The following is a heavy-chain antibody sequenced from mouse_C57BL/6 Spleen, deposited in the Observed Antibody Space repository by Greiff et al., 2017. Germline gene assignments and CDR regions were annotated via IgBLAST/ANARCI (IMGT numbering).Heavy chain of an antibody. D-gene: IGHD2-4*01. V-gene: IGHV1-53*01. CDR3: ARGDYDYDFAWFAY. Sequence: VQLQQPGTELVKPGASVKLSCKASGYTFTSYWMPWVKQRPGQGLEWIGNINPSNGGTNYNEKFKSKATLTVDKSSSTAYMQLSSLTSEDSAVYYCARGDYDYDFAWFAYWGQGTLVTVSA. CDR2: INPSNGGT. J-gene: IGHJ3*01. CDR1: GYTFTSYW.